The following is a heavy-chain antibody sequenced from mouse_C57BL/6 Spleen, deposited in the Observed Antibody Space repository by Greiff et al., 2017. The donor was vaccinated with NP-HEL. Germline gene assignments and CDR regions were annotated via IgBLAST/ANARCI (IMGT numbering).Heavy chain of an antibody. CDR3: ARWHYYGSGYLDY. V-gene: IGHV1-82*01. D-gene: IGHD1-1*01. Sequence: VQLQQSGPELVKPGASVKTSCKASGYAFSSSWMNWVKQRPGKGLEWIGRIYPGDGDTNYNGKFKGKATLTADKSSSTAYMQLSSLTSEDSAVYFCARWHYYGSGYLDYWGQGTTLTVSS. J-gene: IGHJ2*01. CDR1: GYAFSSSW. CDR2: IYPGDGDT.